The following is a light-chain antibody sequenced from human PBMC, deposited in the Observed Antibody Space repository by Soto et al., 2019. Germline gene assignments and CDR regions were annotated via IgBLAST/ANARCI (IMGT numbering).Light chain of an antibody. Sequence: EIVLTQSPGTLSLSPGERATLSCRASQSVSISSLAWYQQKPGQAPRLLIYSASSRATGIPDRFSGSGSGTDFTLTISRLEPEDFAVYYWQQYGSSSYTFGQGTNLEIK. CDR2: SAS. V-gene: IGKV3-20*01. CDR3: QQYGSSSYT. CDR1: QSVSISS. J-gene: IGKJ2*01.